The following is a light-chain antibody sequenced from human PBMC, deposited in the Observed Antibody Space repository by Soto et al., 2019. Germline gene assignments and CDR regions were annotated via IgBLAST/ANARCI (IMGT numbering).Light chain of an antibody. J-gene: IGKJ1*01. CDR1: QTISSW. CDR2: KAS. CDR3: QHYNSYSEA. V-gene: IGKV1-5*03. Sequence: DIQINQSPSTLSVSVGDRVTITFRASQTISSWLAWYQQKPGKAPKLLXYKASTLKSGVPSRFSASGSGTEFTLTISSLQNDDFATYYGQHYNSYSEAFCQGTKVDI.